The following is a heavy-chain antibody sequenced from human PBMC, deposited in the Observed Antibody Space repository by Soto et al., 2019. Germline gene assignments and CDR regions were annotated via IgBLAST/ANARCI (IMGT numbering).Heavy chain of an antibody. D-gene: IGHD6-19*01. Sequence: ASVKVSCKASGYTFTVYYMHWVLQAPGQGLEWMGWINPNSGGTNYAQKFQGWVTMTRDTSISTAYMELSRLRSDDTAVYYCARGKPFFGAVAGTPGYYFDYWGQGTLVTVSS. V-gene: IGHV1-2*04. CDR1: GYTFTVYY. CDR3: ARGKPFFGAVAGTPGYYFDY. CDR2: INPNSGGT. J-gene: IGHJ4*02.